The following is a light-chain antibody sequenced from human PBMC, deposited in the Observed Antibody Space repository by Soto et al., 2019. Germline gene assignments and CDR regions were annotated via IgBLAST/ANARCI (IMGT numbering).Light chain of an antibody. V-gene: IGKV1-39*01. CDR1: QTISTY. CDR2: AAS. J-gene: IGKJ1*01. Sequence: DIQMTQSPSSLSASVGDRVTITCRASQTISTYLNWYQQKPGKAPKLLISAASSLQSGVPSRLSGSGSGTDFTLTISSLQPEDFATYYCQQSYSTPRTFGQGTKVDIK. CDR3: QQSYSTPRT.